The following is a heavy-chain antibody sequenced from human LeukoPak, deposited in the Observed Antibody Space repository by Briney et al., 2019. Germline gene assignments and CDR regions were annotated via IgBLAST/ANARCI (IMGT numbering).Heavy chain of an antibody. D-gene: IGHD1-26*01. CDR2: IIPIFGTA. J-gene: IGHJ4*02. CDR1: GGTFSSYA. Sequence: SVKVSCKASGGTFSSYAISWVRQAPGQGLEGMGGIIPIFGTANYAQKFQGRVTITADKSTSTAYMELSSLRSEDTAVYYCARDSVVGAYVVFDYWGQGTLVTVSS. V-gene: IGHV1-69*06. CDR3: ARDSVVGAYVVFDY.